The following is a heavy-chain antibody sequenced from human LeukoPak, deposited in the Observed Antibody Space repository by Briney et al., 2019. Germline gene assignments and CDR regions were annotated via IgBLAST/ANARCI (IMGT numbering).Heavy chain of an antibody. CDR2: IKQDGSEK. V-gene: IGHV3-7*01. J-gene: IGHJ5*02. CDR3: ARAQVGVATIYWFDP. Sequence: GGSLRLSCAASGFTFSSYWMSWVRQAPGKGLEWVANIKQDGSEKYYVDSVKGRFTISRDNAKNSLYLQMNSLRAEDTAVYYCARAQVGVATIYWFDPWGQGTLVTVSS. D-gene: IGHD5-12*01. CDR1: GFTFSSYW.